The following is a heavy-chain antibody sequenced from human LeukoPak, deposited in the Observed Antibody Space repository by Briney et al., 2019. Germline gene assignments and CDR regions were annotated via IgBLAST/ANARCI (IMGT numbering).Heavy chain of an antibody. CDR2: IWNDGSKK. Sequence: GRSLRLSCAASGFSFSTFGMHWARRAPGKGLEWVAVIWNDGSKKFAESVKGRFTISRDNSQNTLYLQMSRLRAEDTAVYYCGRDSLGGDYWGQGTLVTVSS. D-gene: IGHD3-16*01. V-gene: IGHV3-33*08. CDR3: GRDSLGGDY. CDR1: GFSFSTFG. J-gene: IGHJ4*02.